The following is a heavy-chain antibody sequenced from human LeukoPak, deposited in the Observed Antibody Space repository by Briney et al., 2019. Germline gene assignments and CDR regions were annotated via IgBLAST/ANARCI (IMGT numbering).Heavy chain of an antibody. V-gene: IGHV3-21*01. CDR2: ISSSSSYI. D-gene: IGHD2-8*01. Sequence: PGGSLRLSCAASGFTFSSYAMHWVRQAPGKGLEWVSSISSSSSYIYYADSVKGRFTISRDNAKNSLYLQMNSLRAEDTAVYYCARDPQWPRYYYMDVWGKGTTVTVSS. CDR1: GFTFSSYA. J-gene: IGHJ6*03. CDR3: ARDPQWPRYYYMDV.